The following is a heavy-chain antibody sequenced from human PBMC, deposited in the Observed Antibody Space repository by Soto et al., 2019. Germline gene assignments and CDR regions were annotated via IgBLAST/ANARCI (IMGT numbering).Heavy chain of an antibody. CDR2: IYYSKST. J-gene: IGHJ5*02. Sequence: PSETLSLTCAVSGGSISSGGDSWSWIRQPPGKGLEWIGYIYYSKSTYYNPSLKSRVTISLDTSKNQFSLKLTSVTAADTAVYYCARSVFPWGQGTLVTVSS. CDR1: GGSISSGGDS. CDR3: ARSVFP. V-gene: IGHV4-31*11.